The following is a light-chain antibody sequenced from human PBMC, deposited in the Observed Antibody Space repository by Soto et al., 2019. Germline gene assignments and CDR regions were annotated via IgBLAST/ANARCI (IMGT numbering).Light chain of an antibody. CDR1: QSVSSN. CDR2: GAS. Sequence: EIVMTQSPATLSVSPGERATLSCRASQSVSSNFAWYQQKPGQAPRLLIYGASTRATGIPARFSGSGSGTEFTLTISSLQSEDFAVYYCQQYSNWPPTFGQGTKVEIK. J-gene: IGKJ1*01. CDR3: QQYSNWPPT. V-gene: IGKV3-15*01.